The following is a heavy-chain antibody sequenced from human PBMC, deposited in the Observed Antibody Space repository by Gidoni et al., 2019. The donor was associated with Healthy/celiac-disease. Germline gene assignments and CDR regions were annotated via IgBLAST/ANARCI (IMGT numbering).Heavy chain of an antibody. CDR2: IYYSGST. J-gene: IGHJ4*02. V-gene: IGHV4-30-4*01. CDR3: ARAQDIVANFDY. D-gene: IGHD2-15*01. Sequence: QVQLQESGPGLVKPSQTLSLPCTVPGGSCSSGDYYWSWIRQPPGKGLEWIGYIYYSGSTYYNPSLKSRVTISVDTSKNQFSLKLSSVTAADTAVYYCARAQDIVANFDYWGQGTLVTVSS. CDR1: GGSCSSGDYY.